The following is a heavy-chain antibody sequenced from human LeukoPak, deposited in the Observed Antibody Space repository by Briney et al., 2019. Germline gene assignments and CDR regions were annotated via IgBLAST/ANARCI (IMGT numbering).Heavy chain of an antibody. CDR3: AGERWLQY. D-gene: IGHD5-24*01. CDR1: GFTFSRYW. CDR2: INNDGSST. V-gene: IGHV3-74*01. Sequence: GGSLRLSCAASGFTFSRYWIHWVRQAPGKGLVWVSRINNDGSSTNYADSVKGRFTISRDNAKNTLYLQMNSLRAEDTGVYYCAGERWLQYWGQGTLVTVSS. J-gene: IGHJ4*02.